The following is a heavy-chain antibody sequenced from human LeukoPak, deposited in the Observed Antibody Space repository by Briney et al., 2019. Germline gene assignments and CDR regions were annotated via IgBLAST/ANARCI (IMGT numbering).Heavy chain of an antibody. CDR3: ARDAGYGSGTYGY. CDR1: GFTFSSYS. CDR2: ISSSSSYI. J-gene: IGHJ4*02. D-gene: IGHD3-10*01. V-gene: IGHV3-21*01. Sequence: GGSLRLSCAASGFTFSSYSMNWVRQAPGKGLEWVSSISSSSSYIYYADSVKGRFTISRDNAKNSLYLQMNSLRAEDTAVYYCARDAGYGSGTYGYWGQGTLVTASS.